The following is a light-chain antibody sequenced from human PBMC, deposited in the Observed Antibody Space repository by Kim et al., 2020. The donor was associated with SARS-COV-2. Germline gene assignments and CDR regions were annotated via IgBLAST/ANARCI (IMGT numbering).Light chain of an antibody. J-gene: IGLJ2*01. CDR1: ALPKQY. V-gene: IGLV3-25*03. CDR2: KDS. CDR3: QSADSSGTYVV. Sequence: SPVQTARITCSGDALPKQYAYWYQQTPGQAPVLVIYKDSERPSGIPERFSGSSSGTTVTLTISGVQAEDEADYYCQSADSSGTYVVFGGGTKLTVL.